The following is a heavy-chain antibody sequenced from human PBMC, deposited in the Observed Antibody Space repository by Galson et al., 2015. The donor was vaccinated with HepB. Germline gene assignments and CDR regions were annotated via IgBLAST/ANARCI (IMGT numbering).Heavy chain of an antibody. CDR3: ARDDSGSFRSGMDV. D-gene: IGHD1-26*01. CDR2: ININTGNP. CDR1: GYSFSRHG. Sequence: SVKVSCRASGYSFSRHGINWVRQAPGQGLGWMGWININTGNPTYAQGFTGRFVFSLDTSVSTAYVQISSLQTEDTAVYYCARDDSGSFRSGMDVWGRGTTVIVS. V-gene: IGHV7-4-1*02. J-gene: IGHJ6*02.